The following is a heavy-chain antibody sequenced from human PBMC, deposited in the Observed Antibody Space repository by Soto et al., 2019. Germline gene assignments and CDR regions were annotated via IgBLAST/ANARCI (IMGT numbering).Heavy chain of an antibody. D-gene: IGHD3-3*01. Sequence: GGSLRLSCAASGFTFDDYAMHWVRQAPGKGLEWVSAISGSGGSTYYADSVKGRFTISRDNSKNTLYLQMNSLRAEDTAVYYCAKSGEWYYFDYWGQGTLVTVSS. CDR3: AKSGEWYYFDY. J-gene: IGHJ4*02. CDR1: GFTFDDYA. V-gene: IGHV3-23*01. CDR2: ISGSGGST.